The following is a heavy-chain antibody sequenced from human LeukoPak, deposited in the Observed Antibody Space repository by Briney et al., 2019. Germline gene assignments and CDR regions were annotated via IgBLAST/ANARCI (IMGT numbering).Heavy chain of an antibody. CDR1: GGSISSYY. V-gene: IGHV4-59*01. CDR2: IYYSGST. Sequence: PSETLSLTCTVSGGSISSYYWSWIRQPPGKGLEWIGYIYYSGSTNYNPSLKGRVTISVDTSKNQFSLKLSSVTAADTAVYYCAREMRYYDSSGYYDYWGQGTLVTVSS. CDR3: AREMRYYDSSGYYDY. D-gene: IGHD3-22*01. J-gene: IGHJ4*02.